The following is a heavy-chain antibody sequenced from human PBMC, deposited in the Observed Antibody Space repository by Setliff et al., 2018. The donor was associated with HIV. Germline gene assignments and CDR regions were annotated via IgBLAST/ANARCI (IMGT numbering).Heavy chain of an antibody. Sequence: ASVKVSCKASGYTFTICYMHWVRQAPGQGLEWIGIINPNSGSTSYAQNFQGRVTMTRDTSTSTVYMELSGLRSEDTAVYYCARGGRFSAPGRDIWYYYYYMDVWGKGTTVTVSS. CDR2: INPNSGST. J-gene: IGHJ6*03. CDR1: GYTFTICY. D-gene: IGHD3-9*01. CDR3: ARGGRFSAPGRDIWYYYYYMDV. V-gene: IGHV1-46*01.